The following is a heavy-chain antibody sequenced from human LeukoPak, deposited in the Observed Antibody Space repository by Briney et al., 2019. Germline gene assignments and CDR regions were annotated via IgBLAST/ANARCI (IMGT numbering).Heavy chain of an antibody. D-gene: IGHD3-9*01. Sequence: GGSLRLSCAAPGFTFSSYEMNWVRQAPGKGLEWVSYISSSGSTIYYTDSVKGRFTISRDNAKNFLYLQMNSLRAEDTAVYDILTGYNPYFDYWGQGILVTVSS. CDR1: GFTFSSYE. CDR3: LTGYNPYFDY. J-gene: IGHJ4*02. CDR2: ISSSGSTI. V-gene: IGHV3-48*03.